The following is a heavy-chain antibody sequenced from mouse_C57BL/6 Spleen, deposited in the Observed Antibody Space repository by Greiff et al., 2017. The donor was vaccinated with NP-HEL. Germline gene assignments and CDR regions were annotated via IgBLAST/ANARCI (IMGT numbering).Heavy chain of an antibody. Sequence: VQLQQSGAELVKPGASVKLSCTASGFNIKDYYMHWVKQRTEQGLEWIGRIDPEDGETKYAPKFQGKATITADTSSHTASLQLSTLTAEDTAVYYCARSDALDYFDYWGQGTTLTVSS. CDR1: GFNIKDYY. J-gene: IGHJ2*01. V-gene: IGHV14-2*01. CDR2: IDPEDGET. CDR3: ARSDALDYFDY.